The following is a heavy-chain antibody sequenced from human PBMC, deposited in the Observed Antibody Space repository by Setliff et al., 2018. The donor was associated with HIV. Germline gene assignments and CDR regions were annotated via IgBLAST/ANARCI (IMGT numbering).Heavy chain of an antibody. CDR3: VRESSSSSRITDWFFDL. CDR2: INYSGST. Sequence: LSLTCAVYVGSFSGHYWSWIRQPPGKGLEWIGEINYSGSTNYNPSLKSRVTISVDTSKNQFSLKLTSVTAADTAIYYCVRESSSSSRITDWFFDLWGRGTPVTVSS. D-gene: IGHD6-13*01. V-gene: IGHV4-34*01. J-gene: IGHJ2*01. CDR1: VGSFSGHY.